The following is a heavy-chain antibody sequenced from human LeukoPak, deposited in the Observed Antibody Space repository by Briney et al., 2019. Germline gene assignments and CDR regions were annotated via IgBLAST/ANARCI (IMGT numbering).Heavy chain of an antibody. Sequence: SGTLSLTCSVSGDSISSNEWWRWVRQPPGKGLGWIGEVFHSGSTNFNPSLKSRVTISIDKSKNQFSLEVTSVTAADTAIYYCARDLAVAGTNYFDFWGQGVLVTVSS. CDR2: VFHSGST. CDR1: GDSISSNEW. V-gene: IGHV4-4*02. CDR3: ARDLAVAGTNYFDF. J-gene: IGHJ4*02. D-gene: IGHD6-19*01.